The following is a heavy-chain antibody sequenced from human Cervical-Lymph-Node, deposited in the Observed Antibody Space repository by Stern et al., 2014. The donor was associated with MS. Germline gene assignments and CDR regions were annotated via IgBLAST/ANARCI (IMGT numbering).Heavy chain of an antibody. CDR1: GYTFTSYG. J-gene: IGHJ3*02. V-gene: IGHV1-18*01. CDR3: ARGLLGSENAFDI. D-gene: IGHD2-15*01. Sequence: VQLVQSGAEVKKPGASVKVSCTASGYTFTSYGISWVRQAPGQGLEWMGWISAYNGSTNYAQKLRGRGTMTTDTSTSTAYMELRRRRSDDTAVYYCARGLLGSENAFDIWGQGTMVTVSS. CDR2: ISAYNGST.